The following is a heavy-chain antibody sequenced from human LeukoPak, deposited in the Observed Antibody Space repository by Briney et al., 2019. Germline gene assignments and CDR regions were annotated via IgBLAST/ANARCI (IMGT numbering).Heavy chain of an antibody. CDR1: GFTFSSYA. J-gene: IGHJ4*02. CDR2: INNSGGST. D-gene: IGHD3-10*01. Sequence: GSLLLSCAASGFTFSSYAMSWVRQAPGKGLEWVSVINNSGGSTYYADSVKGRFTISRDNSKNKVFLQMNGLRAEDTAVYYCAKTVWFGQLLDYFDNWGQGTLVTVSS. CDR3: AKTVWFGQLLDYFDN. V-gene: IGHV3-23*01.